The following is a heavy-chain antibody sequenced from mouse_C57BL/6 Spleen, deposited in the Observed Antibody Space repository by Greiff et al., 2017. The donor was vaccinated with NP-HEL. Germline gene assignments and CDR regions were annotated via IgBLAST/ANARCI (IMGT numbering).Heavy chain of an antibody. J-gene: IGHJ3*01. D-gene: IGHD2-2*01. CDR3: ARSSMVRAY. CDR1: GYTFTSYW. V-gene: IGHV1-69*01. Sequence: QVQLQQPGAELVMPGASVKLSCKASGYTFTSYWMHWVKQRPGQGLEWIGEIDPSDSYTNYNQKFKGKSTLTVAKSSSTAYMQLSSLTSEDSAVYYCARSSMVRAYWGQGTLVTVSA. CDR2: IDPSDSYT.